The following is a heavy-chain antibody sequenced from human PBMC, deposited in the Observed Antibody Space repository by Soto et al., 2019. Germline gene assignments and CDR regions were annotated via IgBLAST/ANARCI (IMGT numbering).Heavy chain of an antibody. V-gene: IGHV1-3*01. CDR2: INAGNGNT. D-gene: IGHD6-13*01. CDR1: GYTFTSYA. Sequence: ASVKVSCKASGYTFTSYAMHWVRQAPGQRLEWMGWINAGNGNTKYSQKFQGRVTITRDTSASTAYMELSSLRSEDTAVYYCARGPAPYIAAAGTGGSDPWGKGTLVTVSS. CDR3: ARGPAPYIAAAGTGGSDP. J-gene: IGHJ5*02.